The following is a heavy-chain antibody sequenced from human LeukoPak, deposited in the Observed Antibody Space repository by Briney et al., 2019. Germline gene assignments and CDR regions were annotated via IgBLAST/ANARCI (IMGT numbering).Heavy chain of an antibody. J-gene: IGHJ4*02. V-gene: IGHV3-30-3*01. CDR2: ISYDGSNK. D-gene: IGHD6-13*01. CDR1: GFTFSSYA. Sequence: PGGSLRLSCAASGFTFSSYAMHWVRQAPGKGLEWVAVISYDGSNKYYADSVKGRFTISRDNSKNTLYLQMNSLRAEDTAVYYCAKDLGRDVLPGGIDYWGQGTLVTVSS. CDR3: AKDLGRDVLPGGIDY.